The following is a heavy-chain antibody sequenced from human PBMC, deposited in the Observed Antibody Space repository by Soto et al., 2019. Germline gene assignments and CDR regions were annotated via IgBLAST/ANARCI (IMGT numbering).Heavy chain of an antibody. Sequence: QITLKESGPTLVKPTQTLTLTCTFSGFSLTSGVGVGWIRQPPGKALEWLALIYWNDDKRYSPSLKSRLTITKDTSKNQVVLTMTNMDPVDTATYYCAHRQGQGQWLVRRQVDWFDPWGQGTLVTVSS. CDR2: IYWNDDK. CDR1: GFSLTSGVG. J-gene: IGHJ5*02. V-gene: IGHV2-5*01. CDR3: AHRQGQGQWLVRRQVDWFDP. D-gene: IGHD6-19*01.